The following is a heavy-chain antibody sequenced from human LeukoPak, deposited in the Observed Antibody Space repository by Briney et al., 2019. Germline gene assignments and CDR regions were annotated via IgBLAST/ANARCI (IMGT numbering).Heavy chain of an antibody. V-gene: IGHV3-49*04. CDR3: TRARYYDFWSGYYAYNY. CDR2: IRNKPYGGTT. Sequence: PGGSLRLSCAASGFTFSSYAMSWVRQAPGKGLEWVGFIRNKPYGGTTEYAASVKGRFTISRDDSKSIAYLQMNSLKAEDTAVYYCTRARYYDFWSGYYAYNYWGQGTLVTVSS. J-gene: IGHJ4*02. D-gene: IGHD3-3*01. CDR1: GFTFSSYA.